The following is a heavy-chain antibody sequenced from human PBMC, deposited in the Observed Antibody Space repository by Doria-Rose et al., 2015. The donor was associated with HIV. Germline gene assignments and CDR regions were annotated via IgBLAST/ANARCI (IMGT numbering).Heavy chain of an antibody. CDR3: ARGLLRGGWNDVDYYYGMDV. CDR2: INHSGST. Sequence: QVQLQESGAGLVKPSETLSLTCAVFGGSFSGYYWSWIRQPPGKGLEWIGEINHSGSTIYKTSLKSRVTISLDTSKTLFSLRLSSVPAADTAVYHCARGLLRGGWNDVDYYYGMDVWGQGTTVTVSS. V-gene: IGHV4-34*01. D-gene: IGHD1-1*01. J-gene: IGHJ6*02. CDR1: GGSFSGYY.